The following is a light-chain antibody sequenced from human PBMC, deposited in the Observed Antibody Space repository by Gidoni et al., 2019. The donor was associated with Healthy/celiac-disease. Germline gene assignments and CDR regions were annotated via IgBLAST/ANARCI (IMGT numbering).Light chain of an antibody. CDR1: NIGSKS. V-gene: IGLV3-21*04. J-gene: IGLJ1*01. Sequence: SSVLTQPPSVSVAPGKTARITCGGNNIGSKSVHWYQQKPGQAPVLVIYYDSDRPSGIPERFSGSNSGNTATLTISRVEAGDEADYYCQVWDSSSDCVFGTGTKVTVL. CDR3: QVWDSSSDCV. CDR2: YDS.